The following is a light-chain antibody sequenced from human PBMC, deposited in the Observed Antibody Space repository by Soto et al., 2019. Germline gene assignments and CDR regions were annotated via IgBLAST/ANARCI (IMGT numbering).Light chain of an antibody. CDR2: GAS. J-gene: IGKJ3*01. Sequence: EIVMTQSPATLSVSPGERATLSCRASQSIKNNFLAWYQQKPGQAPRLLIFGASSRATGIPDRFSGSGSGTDFTLTISRLEPEDFAVYYCQHYGSSPQFTFGPGTKVDI. CDR1: QSIKNNF. CDR3: QHYGSSPQFT. V-gene: IGKV3-20*01.